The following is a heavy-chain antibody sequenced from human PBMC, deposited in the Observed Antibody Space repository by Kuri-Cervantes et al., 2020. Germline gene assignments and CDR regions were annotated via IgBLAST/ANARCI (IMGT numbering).Heavy chain of an antibody. CDR1: GFIFSYYK. Sequence: GGSLRLSCVASGFIFSYYKMYWVRQAPGKGLEWVAAISNDGTNKYYADSVKSRFTISRDNSKNTLYLQMNSLRAEDTAVYYCARSIVTYYDFWSGYSRGSRGLDYWGQGTLVTVSS. CDR3: ARSIVTYYDFWSGYSRGSRGLDY. V-gene: IGHV3-30*01. CDR2: ISNDGTNK. D-gene: IGHD3-3*01. J-gene: IGHJ4*02.